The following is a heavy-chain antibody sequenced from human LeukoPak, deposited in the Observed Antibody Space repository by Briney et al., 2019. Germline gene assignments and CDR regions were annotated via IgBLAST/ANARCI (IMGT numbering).Heavy chain of an antibody. V-gene: IGHV1-2*02. CDR2: INPNSGVT. Sequence: AAVKDTCKASGYTFTDYYLHWVRQAPGQGLEWVGWINPNSGVTNYAQKFQGRVSMTSDTSISTVYMELSRLRSDDTAVYYCSREDYWGQGALVSVS. CDR3: SREDY. J-gene: IGHJ4*02. CDR1: GYTFTDYY.